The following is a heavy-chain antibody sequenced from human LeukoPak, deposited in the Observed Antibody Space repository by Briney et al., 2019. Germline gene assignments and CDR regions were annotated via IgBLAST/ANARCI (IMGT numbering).Heavy chain of an antibody. J-gene: IGHJ4*02. V-gene: IGHV4-4*02. CDR3: AREGGPYRPLDY. CDR1: GGSISSTNW. CDR2: VHLSGRT. Sequence: KPSGTLSLTCGVSGGSISSTNWWTWVRQPPGEGLEWIGEVHLSGRTNYNPSLERRVTMSVDMSENHISLKLTSVTAADTAVYYCAREGGPYRPLDYSGQGTLVTVSS.